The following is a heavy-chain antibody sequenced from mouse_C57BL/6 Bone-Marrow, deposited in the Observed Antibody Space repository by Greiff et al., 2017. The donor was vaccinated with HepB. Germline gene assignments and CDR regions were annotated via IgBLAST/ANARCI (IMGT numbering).Heavy chain of an antibody. V-gene: IGHV2-5*01. CDR2: IWRGGST. D-gene: IGHD4-1*01. Sequence: VQWVESGPGLVQPSQSLSITCTVSGFSLTSYGVHWVRQSPGKGLEWLGVIWRGGSTDYNAAFMSRLSITKDNSKSQVFFKMNSLQADDTAIYYCAKPKLGHYYAMDYWGQGTSVTVSS. CDR1: GFSLTSYG. CDR3: AKPKLGHYYAMDY. J-gene: IGHJ4*01.